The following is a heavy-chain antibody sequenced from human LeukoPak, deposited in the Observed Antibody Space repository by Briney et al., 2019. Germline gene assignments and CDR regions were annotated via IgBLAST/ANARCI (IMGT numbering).Heavy chain of an antibody. CDR1: GGSFSGYY. J-gene: IGHJ4*02. CDR3: ARAIRYGSGSFDY. CDR2: INHSGST. D-gene: IGHD3-10*01. V-gene: IGHV4-34*01. Sequence: PSETLSLTCAVYGGSFSGYYWSWIRQPPGKGLEWIGEINHSGSTYYNPSLKSRVTISVDTSKNQFSLKLSSVTAADTAVYYCARAIRYGSGSFDYWGQGTLVTVSS.